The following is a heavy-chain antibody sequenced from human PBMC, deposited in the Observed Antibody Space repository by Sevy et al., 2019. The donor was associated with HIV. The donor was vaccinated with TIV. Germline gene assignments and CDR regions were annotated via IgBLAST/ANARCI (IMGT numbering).Heavy chain of an antibody. CDR2: FVPEDGET. V-gene: IGHV1-24*01. Sequence: ASVKVSCKVSGYTLTELSMHWVRQAPGKRLEWMGGFVPEDGETICAQKFQGRVTMTEDTSTDTGYMELSSLRSEDTAVYYCATDLRHIVVVPAAIRSSWFDPWGQGTLVTVSS. CDR3: ATDLRHIVVVPAAIRSSWFDP. D-gene: IGHD2-2*01. J-gene: IGHJ5*02. CDR1: GYTLTELS.